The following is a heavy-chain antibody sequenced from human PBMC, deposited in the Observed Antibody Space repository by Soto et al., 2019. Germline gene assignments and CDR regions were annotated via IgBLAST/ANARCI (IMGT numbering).Heavy chain of an antibody. CDR2: IYPADSDT. D-gene: IGHD2-2*02. Sequence: PGESLKISCKGSGYSFSNSWIGWVRQMPGKGLEWMGIIYPADSDTRYSPSFQGQVTISADKSISTAYLQWSSLKALDTAMYYCARPISGGWFDPWGQGTLVTVSS. V-gene: IGHV5-51*01. J-gene: IGHJ5*02. CDR3: ARPISGGWFDP. CDR1: GYSFSNSW.